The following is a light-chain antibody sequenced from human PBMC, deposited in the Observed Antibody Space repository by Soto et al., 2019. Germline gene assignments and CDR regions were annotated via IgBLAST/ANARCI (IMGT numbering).Light chain of an antibody. CDR2: DNN. CDR1: SSNIGNSY. V-gene: IGLV1-51*01. J-gene: IGLJ2*01. CDR3: GTWDSSLSAVV. Sequence: QAVLTQPPSVSAAPGQKVTISCSGSSSNIGNSYVSWYQQLPGTAPKLLIYDNNNRPSGIPDRFSGSKSGTSATLGITGLQTGDEADYYCGTWDSSLSAVVFGGGTKLTVL.